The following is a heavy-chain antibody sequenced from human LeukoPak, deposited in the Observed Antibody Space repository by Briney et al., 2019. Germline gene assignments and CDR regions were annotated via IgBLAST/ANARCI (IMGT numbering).Heavy chain of an antibody. CDR2: IYSGGST. CDR1: GFTVSSNY. J-gene: IGHJ4*02. V-gene: IGHV3-53*01. CDR3: ARDLGMAYGDY. D-gene: IGHD5-24*01. Sequence: GGSLRLSCATSGFTVSSNYMSWVRQAPGKGLEWVSVIYSGGSTYYADSVKGRFTISRDNSKNTLYLQMNSLRAEDTAVYYCARDLGMAYGDYWGQGTLVTVSS.